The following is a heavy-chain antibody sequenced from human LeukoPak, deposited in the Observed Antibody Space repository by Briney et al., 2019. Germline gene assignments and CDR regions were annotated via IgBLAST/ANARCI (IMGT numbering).Heavy chain of an antibody. CDR1: GFTFSSYA. CDR3: ARDHYYYDSSGYLDY. V-gene: IGHV3-30*01. CDR2: ISYDGSNK. D-gene: IGHD3-22*01. J-gene: IGHJ4*02. Sequence: GGSLRLSCAASGFTFSSYAMHWVRRAPGKGLEWVAVISYDGSNKYYADSVKGRFTISRDNSKNTLYLQMNSLRAEDTAVYYCARDHYYYDSSGYLDYWGQGTLVTVSS.